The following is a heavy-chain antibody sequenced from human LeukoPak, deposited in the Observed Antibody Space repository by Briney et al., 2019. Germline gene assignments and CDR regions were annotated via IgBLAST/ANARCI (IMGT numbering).Heavy chain of an antibody. CDR2: ISAYNGNT. CDR1: GYTFTSYG. J-gene: IGHJ4*02. CDR3: ARWGDILTGYPFDY. Sequence: ASVKVSCKASGYTFTSYGISWARRAPGQGLEWMGWISAYNGNTNYAQKLQGRVTMTTDTSTSTAYMELRSLRSDDTAVYYCARWGDILTGYPFDYWGQGTLVTVSS. D-gene: IGHD3-9*01. V-gene: IGHV1-18*01.